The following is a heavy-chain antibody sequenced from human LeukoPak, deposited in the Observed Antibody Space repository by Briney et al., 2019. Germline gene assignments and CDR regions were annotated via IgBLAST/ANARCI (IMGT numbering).Heavy chain of an antibody. CDR3: ARHAITIFGVVGPFDI. D-gene: IGHD3-3*01. Sequence: GESLKISCKGSGYGFTSYWIGWVRQMPGKGLEWMGIIYPGDSDTRYSPSFQGQVTISADKSISTAYLQWSSLKASDTAMYYCARHAITIFGVVGPFDIWGQGTMVTVSS. CDR1: GYGFTSYW. J-gene: IGHJ3*02. V-gene: IGHV5-51*01. CDR2: IYPGDSDT.